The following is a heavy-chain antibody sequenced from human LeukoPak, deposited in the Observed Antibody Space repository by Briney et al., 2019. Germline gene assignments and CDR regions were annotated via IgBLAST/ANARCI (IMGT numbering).Heavy chain of an antibody. CDR3: ASYKVGGYSYGSQY. D-gene: IGHD5-18*01. CDR2: IYPADSDT. CDR1: GYNFASFW. J-gene: IGHJ1*01. V-gene: IGHV5-51*01. Sequence: GESLKISCEAPGYNFASFWIGWVRQMPGKGLEWMGIIYPADSDTRYSPSFQGQVTISADKSTSTVYLQWSSLRASDSAIYYCASYKVGGYSYGSQYWGQGTLVTVSS.